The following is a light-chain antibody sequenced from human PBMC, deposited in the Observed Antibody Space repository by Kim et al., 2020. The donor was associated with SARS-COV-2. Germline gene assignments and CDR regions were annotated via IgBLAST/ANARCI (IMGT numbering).Light chain of an antibody. V-gene: IGKV1-27*01. CDR1: QGISNS. CDR3: QKYDAAPWT. CDR2: AAS. Sequence: AYGGDRVTITCRASQGISNSLAWYQQKPGKVPKVLIFAASTLLSGVPSRFSGSGSGTDFTLTISSLQPEDVATYYCQKYDAAPWTFGQGTKVDIK. J-gene: IGKJ1*01.